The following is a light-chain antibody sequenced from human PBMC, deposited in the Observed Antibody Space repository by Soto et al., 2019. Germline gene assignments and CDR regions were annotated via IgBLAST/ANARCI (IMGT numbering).Light chain of an antibody. Sequence: EIVMTQSPATMSVSTGERATLSCRARQSIGSNLAWYQQKPGQAPRLLIYAASIRASDFPARFSGSGSGTEFTLTSSVLQSDDFAVYFCQQYNKWPPWTFGHGNKVAIK. V-gene: IGKV3D-15*03. CDR2: AAS. J-gene: IGKJ1*01. CDR1: QSIGSN. CDR3: QQYNKWPPWT.